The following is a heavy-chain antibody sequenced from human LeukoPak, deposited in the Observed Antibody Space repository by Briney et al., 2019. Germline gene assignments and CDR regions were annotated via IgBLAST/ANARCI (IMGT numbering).Heavy chain of an antibody. CDR3: AKRVGATTIDY. D-gene: IGHD1-26*01. CDR2: IRYDGGNK. J-gene: IGHJ4*02. CDR1: GFTFSSYG. V-gene: IGHV3-30*02. Sequence: GGSLRLSCAASGFTFSSYGMHWVRQAPGKGLEWVSFIRYDGGNKYYADSVKGRFTISRDNSKNTPYLQMNSLRGEDTAVYYCAKRVGATTIDYWGQGTLVTVSS.